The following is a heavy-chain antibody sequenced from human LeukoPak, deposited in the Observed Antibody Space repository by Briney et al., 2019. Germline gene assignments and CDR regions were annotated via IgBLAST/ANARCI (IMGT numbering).Heavy chain of an antibody. Sequence: KTSETLSLTCTVSSGSISSDYWSWIRQPPGKGLEWIGYIYYSGSTNYNPSLESRITISIDTSKNQFSLNLRSVTAADTAVYYCARGRGGYKYGYVDYWGLGTLVTVSS. D-gene: IGHD5-18*01. CDR3: ARGRGGYKYGYVDY. CDR1: SGSISSDY. CDR2: IYYSGST. J-gene: IGHJ4*02. V-gene: IGHV4-59*01.